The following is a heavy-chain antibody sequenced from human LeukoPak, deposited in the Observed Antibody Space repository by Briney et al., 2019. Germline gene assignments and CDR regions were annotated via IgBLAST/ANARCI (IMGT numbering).Heavy chain of an antibody. V-gene: IGHV4-38-2*02. J-gene: IGHJ4*02. CDR2: MFHSGST. D-gene: IGHD4-17*01. CDR1: GYSISSGHY. Sequence: SETLSLTCTVSGYSISSGHYWAWIRQSPEKGLECIATMFHSGSTYYNPSLKSRVTTSVDTSKNEFSLNLSSVTAADTAVYYCARAGTNLGDYDYWGQGTLVTVSS. CDR3: ARAGTNLGDYDY.